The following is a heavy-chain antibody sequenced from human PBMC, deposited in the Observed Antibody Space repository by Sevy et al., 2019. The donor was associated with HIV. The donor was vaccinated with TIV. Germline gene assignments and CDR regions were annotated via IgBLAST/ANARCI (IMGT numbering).Heavy chain of an antibody. V-gene: IGHV1-69*13. D-gene: IGHD7-27*01. CDR3: AREGGVATTGDHDAFDN. CDR1: GDTFSTYG. Sequence: ASVKVSCKASGDTFSTYGLSWVRQAPGQGLEGMGGIIPIFGTPNYAQKFQGRVTITADESASTAYMELSSLRSEDTALYYCAREGGVATTGDHDAFDNWGHGTLVTVSS. CDR2: IIPIFGTP. J-gene: IGHJ3*02.